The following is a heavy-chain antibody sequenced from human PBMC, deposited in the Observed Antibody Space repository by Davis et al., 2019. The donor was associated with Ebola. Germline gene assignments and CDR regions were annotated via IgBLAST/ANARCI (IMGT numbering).Heavy chain of an antibody. D-gene: IGHD3-22*01. V-gene: IGHV4-34*01. CDR2: INHSGST. Sequence: MPSETLSLTCAVYGGSFSGYYWSWIRQPPGKGLEWIGEINHSGSTNYNPSLKSRVTISVDTSKNQFSLKLSPVTAADTAVYYCARDQSYDSSGYYSPWGQGTLVTVSS. CDR3: ARDQSYDSSGYYSP. CDR1: GGSFSGYY. J-gene: IGHJ5*02.